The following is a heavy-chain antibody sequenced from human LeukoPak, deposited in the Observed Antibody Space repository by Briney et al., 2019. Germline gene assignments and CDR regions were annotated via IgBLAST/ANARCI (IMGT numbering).Heavy chain of an antibody. CDR1: GFTFSSYE. CDR3: AELGITMIGGV. D-gene: IGHD3-10*02. CDR2: ISSSGSTI. Sequence: GSLRLSCAASGFTFSSYEMNWVHQAPGKGLEWVSYISSSGSTIYYADSVKGRFTISRDNAKNSLYLQMNSLRAEDTAVYYCAELGITMIGGVWGKGTTVTISS. V-gene: IGHV3-48*03. J-gene: IGHJ6*04.